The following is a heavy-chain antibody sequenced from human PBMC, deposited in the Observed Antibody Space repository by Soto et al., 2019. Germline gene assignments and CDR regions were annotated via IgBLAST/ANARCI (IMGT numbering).Heavy chain of an antibody. CDR3: AYETPCCSAYDCYGMDV. CDR2: INPNSGGT. D-gene: IGHD2-15*01. CDR1: GYTFTGYY. V-gene: IGHV1-2*02. Sequence: ASVKVSCKASGYTFTGYYMHLVRQAPGQGLEWMGWINPNSGGTNYAQKFQGRVTMTRDTSISTAYMELSRLRSDDTAVYYCAYETPCCSAYDCYGMDVWAQGTTVTVSS. J-gene: IGHJ6*02.